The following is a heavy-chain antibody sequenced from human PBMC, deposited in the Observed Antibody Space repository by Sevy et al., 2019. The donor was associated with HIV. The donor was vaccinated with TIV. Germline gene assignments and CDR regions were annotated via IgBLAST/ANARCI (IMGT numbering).Heavy chain of an antibody. CDR1: RDSVSSNSAA. CDR3: AGHSSSMQEGFDV. D-gene: IGHD3-22*01. Sequence: SQTLSLTCAISRDSVSSNSAAWNWIRQSPSRGLEWLGRKLYRSKWYNEYAVAVKSRLTINPDTSKNQFSLQLNSVTPEDTAVYYCAGHSSSMQEGFDVWGQGTVVTVSS. J-gene: IGHJ3*01. CDR2: KLYRSKWYN. V-gene: IGHV6-1*01.